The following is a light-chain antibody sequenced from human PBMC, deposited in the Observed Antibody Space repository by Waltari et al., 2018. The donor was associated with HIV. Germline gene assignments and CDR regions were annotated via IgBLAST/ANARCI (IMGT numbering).Light chain of an antibody. CDR1: GSNTGSRP. CDR3: AAWDDSLSGFV. J-gene: IGLJ3*02. V-gene: IGLV1-44*01. Sequence: QSVLTQPPSLSAAPGHKINISCSGGGSNTGSRPVHWYQQLPSRAPKLIIDHDHRRPSGVSDRFTASKSGTSASLFISKLQAADEATYYCAAWDDSLSGFVFGGGT. CDR2: HDH.